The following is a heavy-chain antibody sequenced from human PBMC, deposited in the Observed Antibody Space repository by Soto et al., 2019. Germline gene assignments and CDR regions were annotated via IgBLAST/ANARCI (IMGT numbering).Heavy chain of an antibody. V-gene: IGHV1-69*13. CDR2: IIPIFGTA. D-gene: IGHD5-18*01. CDR1: GGTFSSYA. CDR3: GTRIQLWSTPLYYGMDV. J-gene: IGHJ6*01. Sequence: SVKVSCKASGGTFSSYAISWVRQAPGQGLEWMGGIIPIFGTANYAQKFQGRVTITADESTSTAYMELSSLRSEDTAVYYCGTRIQLWSTPLYYGMDVWGQVTTVTVTS.